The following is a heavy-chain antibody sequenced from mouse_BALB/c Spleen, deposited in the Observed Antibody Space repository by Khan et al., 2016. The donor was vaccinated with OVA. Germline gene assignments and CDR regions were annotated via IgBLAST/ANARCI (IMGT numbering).Heavy chain of an antibody. J-gene: IGHJ4*01. CDR2: IWGGGGT. V-gene: IGHV2-6-4*01. CDR1: GFSLTRYN. CDR3: ARTYYRYDGYDAMDY. Sequence: QVQLKESGPGLVAPSQSLSITCTVSGFSLTRYNIHWVRQPPGKGLEWLGMIWGGGGTDYNSTLKSRLIIRQDNSKSQVLLKMNSLQTDDTAIYYCARTYYRYDGYDAMDYWGQGTTVTVSS. D-gene: IGHD2-14*01.